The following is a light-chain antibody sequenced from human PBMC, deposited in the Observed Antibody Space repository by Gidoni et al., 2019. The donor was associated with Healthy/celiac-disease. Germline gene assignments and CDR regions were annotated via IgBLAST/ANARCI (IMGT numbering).Light chain of an antibody. CDR2: QDS. CDR1: KLGDKY. Sequence: YELSRPPSVSVSPGQTASITCSGDKLGDKYACWYQQKPGQSPVLVIYQDSKRPSGIPERFSGSNSGNTATLTISGTQAMDEADYYCQAWDSSTAVFGGGTKLTVL. J-gene: IGLJ2*01. CDR3: QAWDSSTAV. V-gene: IGLV3-1*01.